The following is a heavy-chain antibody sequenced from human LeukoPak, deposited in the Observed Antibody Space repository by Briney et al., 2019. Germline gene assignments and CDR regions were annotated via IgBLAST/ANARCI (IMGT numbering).Heavy chain of an antibody. CDR2: IYHSGST. D-gene: IGHD2-2*01. CDR3: ARGEYQLLAPFDP. J-gene: IGHJ5*02. Sequence: SETLSLTCTVSGGSISSSSYYWGWIRQPPGKGLEWIGSIYHSGSTYYNPSLKSRVTISVDTSKNQFSLKLSSVTAADTAVYYCARGEYQLLAPFDPWGQGTLVTVSS. V-gene: IGHV4-39*07. CDR1: GGSISSSSYY.